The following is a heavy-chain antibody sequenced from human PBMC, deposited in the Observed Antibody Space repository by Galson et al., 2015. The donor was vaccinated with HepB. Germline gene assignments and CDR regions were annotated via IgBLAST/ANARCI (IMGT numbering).Heavy chain of an antibody. D-gene: IGHD3-3*01. V-gene: IGHV4-39*07. CDR3: ARDVSNDEWLLKYYSYYNMDV. J-gene: IGHJ6*02. CDR2: MYHSGSA. CDR1: GGSISSSICY. Sequence: SETLSLTCTVSGGSISSSICYWAWIRQPPGKGLEWIGSMYHSGSAYYNPSLKSRVTMSADTSKNQFSLKLSSVTAADTAVYYCARDVSNDEWLLKYYSYYNMDVWGQGTTITVSS.